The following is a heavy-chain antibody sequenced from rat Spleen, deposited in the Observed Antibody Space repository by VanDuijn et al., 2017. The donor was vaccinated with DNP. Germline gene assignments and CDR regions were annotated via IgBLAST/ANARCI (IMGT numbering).Heavy chain of an antibody. CDR2: ISGGGGNT. CDR1: GVTFSDYN. J-gene: IGHJ2*01. V-gene: IGHV5S23*01. CDR3: AGRNGSFDY. Sequence: EVQLVESGGGLVQPGRSLKLSCTASGVTFSDYNMAWVRQAPTRGLEWVASISGGGGNTYYQDSVKGRFTISRDNAKSTLYLQMDSLRSDDTATYYCAGRNGSFDYWGQGVMVTVSS. D-gene: IGHD5-1*01.